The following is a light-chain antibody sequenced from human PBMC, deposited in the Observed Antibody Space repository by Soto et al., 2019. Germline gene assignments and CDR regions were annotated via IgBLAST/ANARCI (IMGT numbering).Light chain of an antibody. CDR1: QSIIKW. Sequence: DIPMTQSPSTLSASIGDRVTITCRASQSIIKWLAWFRQKPGMAPELLIYETFKLRSGVPSRFSGSGSGTEFTLSITSLQPDDFATYYCQQFNDYSMYTFGQGTRVEIK. V-gene: IGKV1-5*03. J-gene: IGKJ2*01. CDR3: QQFNDYSMYT. CDR2: ETF.